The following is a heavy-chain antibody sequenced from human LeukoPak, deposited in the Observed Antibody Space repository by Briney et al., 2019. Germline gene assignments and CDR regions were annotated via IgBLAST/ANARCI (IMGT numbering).Heavy chain of an antibody. D-gene: IGHD5-18*01. CDR1: GGSISSSSYY. Sequence: PSATLSLTCTVSGGSISSSSYYWGWIRQPPGKGLEWIGSIYYSGSTYYNPSLKSRVTISVDTSKNQFSLKLSSVTAADTAVYYCARRGYSYIFDYWGQGTLVTVSS. CDR3: ARRGYSYIFDY. V-gene: IGHV4-39*01. CDR2: IYYSGST. J-gene: IGHJ4*02.